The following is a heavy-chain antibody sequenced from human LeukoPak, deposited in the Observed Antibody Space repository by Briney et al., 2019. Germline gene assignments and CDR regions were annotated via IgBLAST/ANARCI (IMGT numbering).Heavy chain of an antibody. V-gene: IGHV4-39*01. CDR2: IYYSGST. CDR3: ARRGDYSSGWYPHDY. CDR1: GGSISSSSYY. D-gene: IGHD6-19*01. Sequence: PSETLSLTCTVSGGSISSSSYYWGWIRQPPGKGLEWIGRIYYSGSTYYNPSLKSRVTISVDTSKNQFSLKLSSVTAADTAVYYCARRGDYSSGWYPHDYWGQGTLVTVSS. J-gene: IGHJ4*02.